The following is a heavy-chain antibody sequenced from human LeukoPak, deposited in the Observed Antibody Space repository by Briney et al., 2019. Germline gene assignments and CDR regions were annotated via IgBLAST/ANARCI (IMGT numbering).Heavy chain of an antibody. V-gene: IGHV3-15*01. CDR3: TTPPD. J-gene: IGHJ4*02. CDR1: GLPISSGC. CDR2: LKSGSDAGIT. Sequence: GGSLTLSCKASGLPISSGCMIWVRQPPGKGFEYVGRLKSGSDAGITDHAAPVKRRFTISRDDTKNTLYLQMNSLTLEDTAVYYCTTPPDWGRGTLVTVSP.